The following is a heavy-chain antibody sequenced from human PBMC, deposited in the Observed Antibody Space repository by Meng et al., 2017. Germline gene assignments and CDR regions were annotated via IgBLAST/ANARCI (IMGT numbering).Heavy chain of an antibody. V-gene: IGHV3-30*01. CDR1: GFTFSSYA. J-gene: IGHJ6*02. CDR2: ISYDGSNK. Sequence: GESLKISCAASGFTFSSYAMHWVRQAPGKGLEWVAVISYDGSNKYYADSVKGRFTISRDNSKNTLYLQLNSLRAEDTAVYYCARDEILRFLEWLLNFTTYYYYGMDVWGQGTTVTVSS. D-gene: IGHD3-3*01. CDR3: ARDEILRFLEWLLNFTTYYYYGMDV.